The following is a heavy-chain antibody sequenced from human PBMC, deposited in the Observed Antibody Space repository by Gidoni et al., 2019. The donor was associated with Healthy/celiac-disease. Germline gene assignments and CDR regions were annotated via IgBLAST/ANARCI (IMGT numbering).Heavy chain of an antibody. D-gene: IGHD1-26*01. V-gene: IGHV3-23*01. J-gene: IGHJ4*02. CDR3: AKQLVGATLYFDY. CDR2: ISGSGGST. Sequence: EVQLLESGGGVVQPGGSLRLSCAASGFTFSSYAMSWVRQAPGKGLEWVSAISGSGGSTYYADPVKGRFTISRDNSKNTLYLQMNSLRAEDTAVYYCAKQLVGATLYFDYWGQGTLVTVSS. CDR1: GFTFSSYA.